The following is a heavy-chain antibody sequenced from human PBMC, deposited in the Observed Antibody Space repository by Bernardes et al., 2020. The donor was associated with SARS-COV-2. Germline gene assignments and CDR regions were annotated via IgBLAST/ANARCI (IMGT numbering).Heavy chain of an antibody. CDR2: IYYSGST. J-gene: IGHJ5*02. CDR3: ARQGLVALEGWFDP. V-gene: IGHV4-39*01. D-gene: IGHD2-2*01. CDR1: GGSISSSSYY. Sequence: SETLSLTCTVSGGSISSSSYYWGWIRQPPGKGLEWIGSIYYSGSTYYNPSLKSRVTIYVDTSKNQFSLKLSSVTAADTAVYYCARQGLVALEGWFDPWGQGTLVTVSS.